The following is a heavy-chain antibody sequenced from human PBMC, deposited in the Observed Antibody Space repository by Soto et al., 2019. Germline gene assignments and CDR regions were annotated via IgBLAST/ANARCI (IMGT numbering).Heavy chain of an antibody. CDR1: GFTFSGYA. D-gene: IGHD3-10*01. CDR2: ISGSGGST. J-gene: IGHJ3*02. Sequence: PGGSLRLSCAASGFTFSGYAMSWVRQAPGKGLEWVSAISGSGGSTYYADSVKGRFTISRDDSKNTLYLQMNSLRAEDTAVYYCAKDYYYGSGSYYLTRSAFDIWGQGTMVTVSS. V-gene: IGHV3-23*01. CDR3: AKDYYYGSGSYYLTRSAFDI.